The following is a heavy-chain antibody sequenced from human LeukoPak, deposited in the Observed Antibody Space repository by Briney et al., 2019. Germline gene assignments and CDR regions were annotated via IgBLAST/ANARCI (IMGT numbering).Heavy chain of an antibody. CDR1: GFTFSSYA. CDR2: LSNSGGST. Sequence: GGSLRLSCAASGFTFSSYAMSWVRQAPGKGLEWVSALSNSGGSTYYADSVKGRFTISRDNSKNTLYLQMNSLRAEDTAVYYCAKQALYSGSYYFDYWGQGTLVTVSS. V-gene: IGHV3-23*01. CDR3: AKQALYSGSYYFDY. J-gene: IGHJ4*02. D-gene: IGHD1-26*01.